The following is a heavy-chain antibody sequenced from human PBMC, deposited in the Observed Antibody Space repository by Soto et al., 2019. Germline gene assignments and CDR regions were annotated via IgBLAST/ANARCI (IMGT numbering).Heavy chain of an antibody. CDR1: GASISSYY. CDR3: ARAVHYYDSSGYFDY. V-gene: IGHV4-4*07. Sequence: SETLSLTCTVSGASISSYYWSWIRQPAGKGLEWIGRIFTSGSTNYNPSLKSRLTMSVDTSKNQFSLILSYVTAADTAVYYCARAVHYYDSSGYFDYWGQGTQVT. CDR2: IFTSGST. J-gene: IGHJ4*02. D-gene: IGHD3-22*01.